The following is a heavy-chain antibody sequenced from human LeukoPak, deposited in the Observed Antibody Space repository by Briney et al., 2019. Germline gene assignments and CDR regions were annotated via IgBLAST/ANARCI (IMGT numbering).Heavy chain of an antibody. CDR2: IYSGGST. J-gene: IGHJ4*02. CDR3: ARDQSGFLEWPF. Sequence: GGSLRLSCAASGFTVSSNYMNWVRQAPGKGLEWVSVIYSGGSTYYADSVKGRFTISRDNSKNTLYLQMNSLRAEDTAVYYCARDQSGFLEWPFWGQGTLVTVPS. V-gene: IGHV3-66*02. CDR1: GFTVSSNY. D-gene: IGHD3-3*01.